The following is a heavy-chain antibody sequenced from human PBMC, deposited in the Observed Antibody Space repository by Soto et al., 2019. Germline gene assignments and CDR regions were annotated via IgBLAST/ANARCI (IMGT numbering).Heavy chain of an antibody. CDR2: ISGSGGST. CDR1: GFTFSSYA. CDR3: ANNVGYCSGGSCYQYYYYYYMDV. Sequence: GGSLRLSCAASGFTFSSYAMSWVRQAPGKGLEWVSAISGSGGSTYYADSVKGRFTISRDNSKNTLYLQMNSLRAEDTAVYYCANNVGYCSGGSCYQYYYYYYMDVWGKGTTVTVSS. J-gene: IGHJ6*03. V-gene: IGHV3-23*01. D-gene: IGHD2-15*01.